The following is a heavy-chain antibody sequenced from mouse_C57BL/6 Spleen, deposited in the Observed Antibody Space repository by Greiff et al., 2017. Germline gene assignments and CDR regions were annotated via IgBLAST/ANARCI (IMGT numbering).Heavy chain of an antibody. J-gene: IGHJ2*01. CDR3: TRWEIYYYGSSPYYFDY. CDR2: IDPETGGT. CDR1: GYTFTDYE. V-gene: IGHV1-15*01. Sequence: QVQLKESGAELVRPGASVTLSCKASGYTFTDYEMHWVQQTPVHGLEWIGAIDPETGGTAYTQKFKGKAILTADKSSSTAYMELRSLTSEDSAVYYCTRWEIYYYGSSPYYFDYWGQGTTLTVSS. D-gene: IGHD1-1*01.